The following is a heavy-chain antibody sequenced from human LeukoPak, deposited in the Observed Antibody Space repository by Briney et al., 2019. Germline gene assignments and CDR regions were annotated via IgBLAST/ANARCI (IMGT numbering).Heavy chain of an antibody. CDR1: GGSISSYY. Sequence: SETLSLTCTVSGGSISSYYWSWIRQPPGKGLEWIGFVYYSASTNYTPSLKSRVTISVDTSKNQFSLKLSSVTAADTAVYYCARAGLWFGELGYWGQGTLVTVSS. CDR2: VYYSAST. V-gene: IGHV4-59*01. J-gene: IGHJ4*02. D-gene: IGHD3-10*01. CDR3: ARAGLWFGELGY.